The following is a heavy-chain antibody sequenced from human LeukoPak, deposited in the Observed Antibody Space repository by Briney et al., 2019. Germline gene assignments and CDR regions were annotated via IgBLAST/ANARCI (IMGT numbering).Heavy chain of an antibody. J-gene: IGHJ4*02. D-gene: IGHD2-15*01. CDR1: GYSLNSGYF. CDR2: IFHTGDV. V-gene: IGHV4-38-2*02. CDR3: ARVVASTSIDS. Sequence: PSEALSLTCTVSGYSLNSGYFWGWVRQPPGKGPEWIGSIFHTGDVYYNPSLRSRVTLSIDTSRNQVSLKVTSVTAADTALYYCARVVASTSIDSWGQGILVTVSS.